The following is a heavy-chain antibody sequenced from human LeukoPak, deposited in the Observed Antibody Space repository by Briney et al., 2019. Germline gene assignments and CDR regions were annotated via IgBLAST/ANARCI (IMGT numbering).Heavy chain of an antibody. CDR1: GFNFSSYE. Sequence: GGSLSLSCAASGFNFSSYEMNWVRQAPGKGLEWASYISSSGSTIYYADSVKCLFTIYRDNAQNPLYLKMNSPRAEDTAVYYCAEPGITMIGGVWGKGTTVTISS. J-gene: IGHJ6*04. CDR2: ISSSGSTI. V-gene: IGHV3-48*03. CDR3: AEPGITMIGGV. D-gene: IGHD3-10*02.